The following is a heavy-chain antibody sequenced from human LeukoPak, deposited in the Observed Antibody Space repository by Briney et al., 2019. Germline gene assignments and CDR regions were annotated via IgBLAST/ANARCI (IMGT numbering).Heavy chain of an antibody. CDR3: ARGWTIAAAGTGY. D-gene: IGHD6-13*01. V-gene: IGHV1-69*04. CDR2: IIPILGIA. CDR1: GGTFSSYA. Sequence: GASVKVSCKASGGTFSSYAISWVRQAPGQGLEWMGRIIPILGIANYAQKFQGRVTITADKSTSTAYMELSSLRSEDTAVYYCARGWTIAAAGTGYWGQGTLVTVSS. J-gene: IGHJ4*02.